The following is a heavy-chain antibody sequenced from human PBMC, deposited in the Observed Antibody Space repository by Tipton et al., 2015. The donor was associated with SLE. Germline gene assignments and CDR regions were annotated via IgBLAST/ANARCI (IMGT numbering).Heavy chain of an antibody. V-gene: IGHV4-39*07. CDR1: GASISSSDYC. D-gene: IGHD5-24*01. Sequence: TLSLTCSVSGASISSSDYCWVWIRQPPGKGLEWIGSFYPYSGATFSNPSLRSRVTISLDTSQNQFSLKVTSVTAADTALYFCASCRDVPHQIREENVDFWGRGILVTVSS. J-gene: IGHJ4*02. CDR2: FYPYSGAT. CDR3: ASCRDVPHQIREENVDF.